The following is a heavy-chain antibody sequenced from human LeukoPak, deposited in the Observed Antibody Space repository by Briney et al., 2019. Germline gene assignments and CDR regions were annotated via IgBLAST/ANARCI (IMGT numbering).Heavy chain of an antibody. D-gene: IGHD5-18*01. CDR2: ISWDGGST. J-gene: IGHJ6*02. V-gene: IGHV3-43*01. CDR3: AKDMDTAMAYYYYYGMDV. CDR1: GFTFSSYA. Sequence: PGGSLRLSCAASGFTFSSYAMHWVRQAPGKGLEWVSLISWDGGSTYYADSVKGRFTISRDNSKNSLYLQMNSLRTEDTALYYCAKDMDTAMAYYYYYGMDVWGQGTTVTVSS.